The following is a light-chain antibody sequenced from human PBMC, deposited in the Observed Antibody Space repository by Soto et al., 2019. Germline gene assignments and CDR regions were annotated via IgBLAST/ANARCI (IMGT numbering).Light chain of an antibody. CDR2: GAS. Sequence: EVLMTQSQGTLSVSPGERVTVSCRASQSIGSNLAWYQQKPGQAPRLLIYGASTRVIGVPDRFSGGRSGTEFTLTISSLQPDDFATYYCQQYNSYPSTFGQGTKLEIK. J-gene: IGKJ2*01. CDR3: QQYNSYPST. CDR1: QSIGSN. V-gene: IGKV3-15*01.